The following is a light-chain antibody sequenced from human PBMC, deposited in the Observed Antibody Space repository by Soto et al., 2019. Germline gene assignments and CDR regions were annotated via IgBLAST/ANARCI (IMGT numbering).Light chain of an antibody. Sequence: DIQMTQSPSTLSASVGDRVTITCRASQSINNWLAWYQQKPGKAPKLLIYKASSLESGVPSRFSGSGSGTEFTLTISSLQPDDFATYYCQQYISYSTWTFGQGTKVEIK. CDR2: KAS. CDR3: QQYISYSTWT. J-gene: IGKJ1*01. CDR1: QSINNW. V-gene: IGKV1-5*03.